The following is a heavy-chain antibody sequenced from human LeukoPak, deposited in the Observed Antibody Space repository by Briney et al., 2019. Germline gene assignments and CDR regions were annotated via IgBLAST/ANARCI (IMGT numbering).Heavy chain of an antibody. CDR3: ARDDGVAVFDP. Sequence: SETLSLTCTVSGGSISSYYWSWIRQPPGKGLEWIGYIYYSGSTNYNPSLKSRVTISVDSSKNQFSLKLSSVTAADTAVYYCARDDGVAVFDPWGQGTLVTVSS. D-gene: IGHD2-8*01. J-gene: IGHJ5*02. CDR1: GGSISSYY. V-gene: IGHV4-59*01. CDR2: IYYSGST.